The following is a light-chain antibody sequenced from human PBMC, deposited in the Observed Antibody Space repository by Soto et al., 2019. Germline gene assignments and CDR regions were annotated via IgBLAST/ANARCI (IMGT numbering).Light chain of an antibody. V-gene: IGKV3-20*01. CDR2: GAS. Sequence: EVLLTQSPGTLSLSPGERATLSCRASQIISSTSLAWYQQKLGQPPRLLISGASRRATGIPDRFSGSGSGTDFTLTISRLEPEDFAVYYCQQYGSSPYSFGQGTKVDIK. J-gene: IGKJ2*01. CDR1: QIISSTS. CDR3: QQYGSSPYS.